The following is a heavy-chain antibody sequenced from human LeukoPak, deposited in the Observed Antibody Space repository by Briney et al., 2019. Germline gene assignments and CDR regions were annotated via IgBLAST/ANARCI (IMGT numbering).Heavy chain of an antibody. J-gene: IGHJ6*04. D-gene: IGHD3-10*01. Sequence: SVKVSCKASGCTFTSSAVQWVRQARGQRLEWIGWIVVGSGNTNYAQKFQERVTITRDMSTSTAYMELSSLRSEDTAVYYCAAEPDSRELVGYGMDVWGKGTTVTVSS. CDR3: AAEPDSRELVGYGMDV. CDR1: GCTFTSSA. V-gene: IGHV1-58*01. CDR2: IVVGSGNT.